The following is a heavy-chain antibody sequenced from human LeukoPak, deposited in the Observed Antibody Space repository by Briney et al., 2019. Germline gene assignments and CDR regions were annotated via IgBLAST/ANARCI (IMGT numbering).Heavy chain of an antibody. V-gene: IGHV3-74*01. Sequence: GGSLRLSCAASGFTFSSYWMHWVRQAPGKGLVWVSRINSDASTTSYADSVKGRFTISRDNAKNTLYLQMNSLRAEDTAVYDCARDRDDSSGYEFDYWGQGTLVTVSS. J-gene: IGHJ4*02. CDR1: GFTFSSYW. CDR2: INSDASTT. D-gene: IGHD3-22*01. CDR3: ARDRDDSSGYEFDY.